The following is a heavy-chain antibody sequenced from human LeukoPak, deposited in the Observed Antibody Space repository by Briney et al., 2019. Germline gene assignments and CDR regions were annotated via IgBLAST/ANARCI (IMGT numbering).Heavy chain of an antibody. CDR3: ARSRPIAAAGTFENGGEEYYFDY. D-gene: IGHD6-13*01. CDR1: GGTFSSYA. J-gene: IGHJ4*02. CDR2: IIPIFGTA. Sequence: ASVRVSCKASGGTFSSYAISWVRQAPGQGLEWMGGIIPIFGTANYAQKFQGRVTITADESTSTAYMELSSLRSEDTAVYYCARSRPIAAAGTFENGGEEYYFDYWGQGTLVTVSS. V-gene: IGHV1-69*01.